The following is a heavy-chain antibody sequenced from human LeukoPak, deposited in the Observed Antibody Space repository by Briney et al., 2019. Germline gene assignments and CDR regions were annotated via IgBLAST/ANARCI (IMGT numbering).Heavy chain of an antibody. CDR2: IYPADSDT. V-gene: IGHV5-51*01. Sequence: GESLKISCKASGYSFTTYWIGWVRQMPGKGLEWMAIIYPADSDTRYSPSFQGQVTISADKSISTAYLQWSSLKASDTAMSYCARQVDGGFDYWGQGTLVTVSS. CDR3: ARQVDGGFDY. D-gene: IGHD2-15*01. J-gene: IGHJ4*02. CDR1: GYSFTTYW.